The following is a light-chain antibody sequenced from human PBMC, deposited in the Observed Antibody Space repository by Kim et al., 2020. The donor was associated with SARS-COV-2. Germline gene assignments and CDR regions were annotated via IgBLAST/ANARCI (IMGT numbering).Light chain of an antibody. J-gene: IGLJ2*01. V-gene: IGLV2-8*01. Sequence: QSALTQPPSASGSPGQSVTISCTGTSSDVGGYDYVSWYQQHPGKAPKLLIYEVSKRPSGVPDRFSGSKSGNLASLTVSRLQAEDDADYYCSSYAGTNNLLFGGGTQLTVL. CDR2: EVS. CDR1: SSDVGGYDY. CDR3: SSYAGTNNLL.